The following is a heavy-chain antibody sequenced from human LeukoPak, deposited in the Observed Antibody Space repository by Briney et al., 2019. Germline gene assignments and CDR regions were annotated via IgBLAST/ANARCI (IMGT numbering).Heavy chain of an antibody. J-gene: IGHJ4*02. V-gene: IGHV1-46*01. CDR3: ARDQEGFDY. CDR2: IYPRDGST. Sequence: ASVKVSCKASGGTFSSYAISWVRQAPGQGLEWMGMIYPRDGSTSYAQKFQGRVTVTRDTSTSTVHMELSGLRSEDTAVYYCARDQEGFDYWGQGTLITVSS. CDR1: GGTFSSYA.